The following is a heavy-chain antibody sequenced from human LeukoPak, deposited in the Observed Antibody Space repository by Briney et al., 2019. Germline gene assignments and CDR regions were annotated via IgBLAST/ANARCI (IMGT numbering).Heavy chain of an antibody. V-gene: IGHV3-23*01. CDR1: GFTFSNYA. CDR2: ITNTGATT. Sequence: GGSLRLSCAASGFTFSNYAMTWVRQAPGKVLEWVSSITNTGATTYYADSMKGRFTISRHNSKTTLYFQMNSLRVEDTAIYYCAKDRAGYSYGTFEAWGQGALVTVSS. D-gene: IGHD5-18*01. J-gene: IGHJ4*02. CDR3: AKDRAGYSYGTFEA.